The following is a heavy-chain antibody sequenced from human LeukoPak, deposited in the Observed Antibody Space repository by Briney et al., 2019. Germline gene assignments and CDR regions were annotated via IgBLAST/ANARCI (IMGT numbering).Heavy chain of an antibody. Sequence: ASVKVSCKASGYTFTGYYMHWVRQTPGQGLEWMGWINPNSGVTNYPQKFQGRVTMTRDTSISAAYMELSRLRSDDTAVYYCARGTGSSWFDPWGQGTLVTVFS. CDR1: GYTFTGYY. D-gene: IGHD3-9*01. CDR3: ARGTGSSWFDP. V-gene: IGHV1-2*02. J-gene: IGHJ5*02. CDR2: INPNSGVT.